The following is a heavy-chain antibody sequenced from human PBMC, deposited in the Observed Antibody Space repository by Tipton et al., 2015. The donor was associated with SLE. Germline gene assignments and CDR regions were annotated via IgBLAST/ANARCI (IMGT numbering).Heavy chain of an antibody. Sequence: GSLRLSCAASGFTFSSYAMSWVRQAPGKGLEWVSAISGSGGSTYYADSVKGRFTISRDNSKNTLYLQMNSLRAEDTAVYYCARGSFWSGYYIGAFDIWGQGTMVTVSS. D-gene: IGHD3-3*01. CDR2: ISGSGGST. V-gene: IGHV3-23*01. CDR3: ARGSFWSGYYIGAFDI. CDR1: GFTFSSYA. J-gene: IGHJ3*02.